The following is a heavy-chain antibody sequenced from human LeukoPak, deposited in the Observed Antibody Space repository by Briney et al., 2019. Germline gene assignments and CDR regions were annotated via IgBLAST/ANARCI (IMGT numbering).Heavy chain of an antibody. V-gene: IGHV1-24*01. CDR3: ATEVVGYGDVHYFDS. CDR2: FDPADGEP. J-gene: IGHJ4*02. D-gene: IGHD4-17*01. Sequence: ASVKVSCKISGDTLTEVSMRWVRQAPGKGLEWMGGFDPADGEPIYAHKFQGRVTMSEDTSTDTAYMDLSSLRSEDTAVYYCATEVVGYGDVHYFDSWGQGTLVTVSP. CDR1: GDTLTEVS.